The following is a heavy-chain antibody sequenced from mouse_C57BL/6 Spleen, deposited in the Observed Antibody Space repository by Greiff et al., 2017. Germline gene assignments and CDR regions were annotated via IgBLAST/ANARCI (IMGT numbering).Heavy chain of an antibody. D-gene: IGHD2-1*01. Sequence: QVQLKQSGPGLVAPSQSLSITCTVSGFSLTSYAISWVRQPPGKGLEWLGVIWTGGGTNYNSALKSRLSISKDNSKSQVFLKMNSLQTDDTARYYCARNSRIYYGNYEGLYAMDDWGQGTSVTVSS. J-gene: IGHJ4*01. V-gene: IGHV2-9-1*01. CDR1: GFSLTSYA. CDR3: ARNSRIYYGNYEGLYAMDD. CDR2: IWTGGGT.